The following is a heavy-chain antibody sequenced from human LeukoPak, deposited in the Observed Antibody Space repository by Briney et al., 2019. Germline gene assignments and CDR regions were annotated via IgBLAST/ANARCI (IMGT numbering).Heavy chain of an antibody. CDR3: ARAVRGYSYGLDFDY. J-gene: IGHJ4*02. CDR1: GGTFSSYA. V-gene: IGHV1-69*04. Sequence: SVKVSCKASGGTFSSYAISWVRQAPGQGLEWMGRIIPILGIADYAQKFQGRVTITADKSTSTAYMELSSLRSEDTAVYYCARAVRGYSYGLDFDYWGQGTLVTVSS. CDR2: IIPILGIA. D-gene: IGHD5-18*01.